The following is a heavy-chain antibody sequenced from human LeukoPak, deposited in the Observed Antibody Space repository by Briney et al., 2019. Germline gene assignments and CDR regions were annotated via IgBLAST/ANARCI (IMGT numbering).Heavy chain of an antibody. Sequence: GGSLRLSCVGSGFIFSSYDMGWVRQAPGKGLERVSSISRAGDRTYYEDSVKGRFTISRDNSRNTMYLQMNSLRAEDTAVYYCARGESFAFDVWGQGTMVTVSS. V-gene: IGHV3-23*01. J-gene: IGHJ3*01. CDR2: ISRAGDRT. CDR3: ARGESFAFDV. CDR1: GFIFSSYD.